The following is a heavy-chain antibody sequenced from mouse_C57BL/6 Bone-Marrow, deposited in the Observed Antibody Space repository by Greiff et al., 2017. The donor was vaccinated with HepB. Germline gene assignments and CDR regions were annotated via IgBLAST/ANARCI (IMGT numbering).Heavy chain of an antibody. CDR1: GFTINDYY. CDR2: IDPDDGET. J-gene: IGHJ1*03. D-gene: IGHD1-1*01. V-gene: IGHV14-2*01. Sequence: VQLQQSGAELVKPGASVKLSCTASGFTINDYYMHWVKQRPEQGLEWIGRIDPDDGETKYAAKFPGKATITADTSSNTAYLQLSSLTSEDTAVYYCARRLRYAFDFDVWGTGTTVTVSS. CDR3: ARRLRYAFDFDV.